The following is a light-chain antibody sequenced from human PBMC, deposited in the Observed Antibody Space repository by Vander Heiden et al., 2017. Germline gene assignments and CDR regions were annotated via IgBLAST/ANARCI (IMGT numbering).Light chain of an antibody. CDR2: AAS. Sequence: MTQSPSSLSASVGEEGTITCRASQDITNYLAWFQQQPGKAPKSLIYAASILQSGVPSNFSSSRSGTDFTLTLNSLQPEDFATYYCQQYYHFPWTFGQGTKVEIK. CDR1: QDITNY. V-gene: IGKV1-16*02. J-gene: IGKJ1*01. CDR3: QQYYHFPWT.